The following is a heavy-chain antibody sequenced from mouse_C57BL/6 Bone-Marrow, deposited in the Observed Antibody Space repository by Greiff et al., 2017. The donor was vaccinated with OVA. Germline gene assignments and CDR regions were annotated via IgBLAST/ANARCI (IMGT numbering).Heavy chain of an antibody. CDR1: GYTFTDYN. CDR3: ARKRILYALDY. J-gene: IGHJ4*01. V-gene: IGHV1-18*01. CDR2: INPNNGGT. Sequence: VQLKESGPELVKPGASVKIPCKASGYTFTDYNMDWVKQSHGKSLEWIGDINPNNGGTIYNQKFKGKATLTVDKSSSTAYMELRSLTSEDTAVYYCARKRILYALDYWGQGTSVTVSS.